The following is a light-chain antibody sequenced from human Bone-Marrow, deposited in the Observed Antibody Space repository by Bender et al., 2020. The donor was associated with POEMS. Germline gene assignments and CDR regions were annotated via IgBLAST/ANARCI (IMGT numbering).Light chain of an antibody. J-gene: IGLJ3*02. CDR3: STWDDRLNAWL. Sequence: QSVLTQPPSASGTPGQRVTISCSGGSIGRNPIHWYQQLPGTAPRCFIYADDRRPSGVPNRFSASKSGSSASLAISGLQSEDAADYYCSTWDDRLNAWLFGGGTKLTVL. CDR2: ADD. CDR1: SIGRNP. V-gene: IGLV1-44*01.